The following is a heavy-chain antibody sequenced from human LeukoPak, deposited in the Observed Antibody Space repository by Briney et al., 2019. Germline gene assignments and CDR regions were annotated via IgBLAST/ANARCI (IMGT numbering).Heavy chain of an antibody. V-gene: IGHV3-30-3*01. CDR2: ISYDGSNK. CDR3: AREWNADY. CDR1: GFTFDDYA. Sequence: PGRSLRLSCAASGFTFDDYAMHWVRQAPGKGLEWVAVISYDGSNKYYADSVKGRFTISRDNSKNTLYLQMNSLRAEDTAVYYCAREWNADYWGQGTLVTVSS. J-gene: IGHJ4*02. D-gene: IGHD1-1*01.